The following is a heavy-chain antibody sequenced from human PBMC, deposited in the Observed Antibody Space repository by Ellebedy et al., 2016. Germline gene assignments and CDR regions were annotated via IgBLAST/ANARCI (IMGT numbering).Heavy chain of an antibody. CDR1: GGSISSYY. V-gene: IGHV4-59*01. CDR3: ARGGSGYYLFDY. D-gene: IGHD3-22*01. Sequence: GSLRLXXTVSGGSISSYYWSWIRQPPGKGLEWIGYIYYSGSTNYNPSLKSRVTISVDTSKNQFSLKLSSVTAADTAVYYCARGGSGYYLFDYWGQGTLVTVSS. CDR2: IYYSGST. J-gene: IGHJ4*02.